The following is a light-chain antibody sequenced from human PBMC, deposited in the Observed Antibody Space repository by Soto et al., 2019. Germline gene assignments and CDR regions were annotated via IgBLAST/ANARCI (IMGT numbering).Light chain of an antibody. CDR3: QQYQSLT. Sequence: IVLTQSPAILALSPGDRATLSCRASQSFSSSYLAWYQHKPGQAPRLLIHGASSRVTGIPDRFSGSGSGTDFTLTITRLEPEDFAVYYCQQYQSLTFGGGTKVDIK. J-gene: IGKJ4*01. CDR2: GAS. CDR1: QSFSSSY. V-gene: IGKV3-20*01.